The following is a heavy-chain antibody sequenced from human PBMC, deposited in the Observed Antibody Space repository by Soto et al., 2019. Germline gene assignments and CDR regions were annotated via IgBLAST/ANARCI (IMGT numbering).Heavy chain of an antibody. J-gene: IGHJ4*02. CDR3: ARVNYCSSSSCYWLDY. D-gene: IGHD2-2*01. CDR1: GGSVSSGTYY. V-gene: IGHV4-61*01. CDR2: IYYSGST. Sequence: SETLSLTCTVSGGSVSSGTYYWGWIRQPPGKGLEWIGYIYYSGSTNYNPSLESRVTISADTSKNQFSLKLTSVTAADTAVYYCARVNYCSSSSCYWLDYWGQGSLVTVS.